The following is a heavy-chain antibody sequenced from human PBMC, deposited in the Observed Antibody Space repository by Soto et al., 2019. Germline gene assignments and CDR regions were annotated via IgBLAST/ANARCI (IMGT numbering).Heavy chain of an antibody. D-gene: IGHD3-10*01. CDR2: IYYSGST. Sequence: SETLSLTCTVSGGSISSGGYYWSWIRQHPGKGLEWIGYIYYSGSTYYNPSLKSRVTISVDTSKNQFSLKLSSVTAADTAVYYCVGGSGRVTHDYWGQGTLVTVSS. V-gene: IGHV4-31*08. J-gene: IGHJ4*02. CDR1: GGSISSGGYY. CDR3: VGGSGRVTHDY.